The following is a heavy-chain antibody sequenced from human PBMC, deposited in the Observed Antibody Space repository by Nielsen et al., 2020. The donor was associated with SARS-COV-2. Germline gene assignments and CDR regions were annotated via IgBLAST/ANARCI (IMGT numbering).Heavy chain of an antibody. V-gene: IGHV4-30-4*08. CDR1: GGSLSGSY. J-gene: IGHJ5*02. CDR2: SYYSGST. Sequence: SETLSLTCAVYGGSLSGSYWSWIRQPPGKGLEWIGYSYYSGSTYYNPSLKSRVTISIDTSKNQLSLRVKSVTAADTAVYYCASSSSWYGWFDPWGQGTLVTVSS. CDR3: ASSSSWYGWFDP. D-gene: IGHD6-13*01.